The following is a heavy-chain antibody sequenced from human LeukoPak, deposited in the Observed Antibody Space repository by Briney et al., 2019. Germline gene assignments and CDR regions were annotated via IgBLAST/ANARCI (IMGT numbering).Heavy chain of an antibody. V-gene: IGHV3-21*01. D-gene: IGHD4-17*01. CDR2: ISSSSSYI. Sequence: PGGSLRLSCAASGFTFSSYSMNWVRQAPGKGLEWVSSISSSSSYIYYADSVKGRFTISRDNAKNSLYLQVNSLRAEDTAVYYCARLPGGDYGAGYYYYMDVWGKGTTVTVSS. J-gene: IGHJ6*03. CDR1: GFTFSSYS. CDR3: ARLPGGDYGAGYYYYMDV.